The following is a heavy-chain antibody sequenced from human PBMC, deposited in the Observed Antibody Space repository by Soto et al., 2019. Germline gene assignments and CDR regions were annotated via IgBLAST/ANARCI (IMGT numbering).Heavy chain of an antibody. CDR1: GYTFTSYA. D-gene: IGHD2-2*01. Sequence: QVQLVQSGAEVKKPGASVKVSCKASGYTFTSYAMHWVRQAPGQRLEWMGWINAGNGNTKYSQKFQGRVTITSDTSASTAYMELSSLRSEDTAVYYCARAIVVVQAAMPDFDYWGQGTLVTVSS. CDR2: INAGNGNT. V-gene: IGHV1-3*01. CDR3: ARAIVVVQAAMPDFDY. J-gene: IGHJ4*02.